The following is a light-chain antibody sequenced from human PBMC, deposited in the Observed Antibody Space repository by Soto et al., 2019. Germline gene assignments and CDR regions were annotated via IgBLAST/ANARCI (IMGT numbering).Light chain of an antibody. Sequence: EIVVTQCPATLSVKTGERATLSCRASQSVSSNLAWYQQKPGQAPRLLIYGASTRATGIPARFSGSGSGTDFTLTISGLEPADLGVYYCQQRHNWPITFGQGTRLEIK. CDR1: QSVSSN. J-gene: IGKJ5*01. CDR2: GAS. CDR3: QQRHNWPIT. V-gene: IGKV3-15*01.